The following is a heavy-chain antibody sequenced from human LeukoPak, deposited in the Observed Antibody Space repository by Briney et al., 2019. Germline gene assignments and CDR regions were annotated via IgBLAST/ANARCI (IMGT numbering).Heavy chain of an antibody. CDR2: IKQDGSEK. J-gene: IGHJ6*04. V-gene: IGHV3-7*01. CDR3: ARSIQLRT. D-gene: IGHD5-18*01. CDR1: GFTFSSYA. Sequence: GGSLRLSCAASGFTFSSYAMSWVRQAPGKGLEWVANIKQDGSEKYYVDSVKGRFTISRDNAKNSLYLQMNSLRAEDTAVYYCARSIQLRTWGKGTTVTVSS.